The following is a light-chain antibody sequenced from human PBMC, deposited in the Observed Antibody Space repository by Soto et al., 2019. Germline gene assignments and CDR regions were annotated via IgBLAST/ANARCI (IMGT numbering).Light chain of an antibody. Sequence: QSVLTQSPSASASLGASVKLTCTLSSGHSNYVIAWHQQQPEKGPRYLMKLNSAGSHSKGDGIPDRFSGSSSGAERYLTISSLQSEDEADYYWQTWDTGIRVFGGGTQLTVL. CDR1: SGHSNYV. CDR3: QTWDTGIRV. CDR2: LNSAGSH. V-gene: IGLV4-69*01. J-gene: IGLJ2*01.